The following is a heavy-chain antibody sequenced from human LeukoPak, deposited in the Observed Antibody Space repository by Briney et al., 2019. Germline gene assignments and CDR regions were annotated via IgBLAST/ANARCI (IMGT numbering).Heavy chain of an antibody. D-gene: IGHD1-26*01. V-gene: IGHV3-30*01. CDR3: ARVGSQSGSPVGYFDY. CDR1: GFTVSSYA. J-gene: IGHJ4*02. CDR2: ISYDGSNK. Sequence: GGSLRLSCAASGFTVSSYAMHWVRQAPGKGLEWVAVISYDGSNKYYADSVKGRFTISRDNSKNTLYLQMNSLRAEDTAVYYCARVGSQSGSPVGYFDYWGQGTLVTVSS.